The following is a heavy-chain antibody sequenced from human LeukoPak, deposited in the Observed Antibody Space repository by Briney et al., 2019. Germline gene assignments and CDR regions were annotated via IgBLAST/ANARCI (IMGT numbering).Heavy chain of an antibody. D-gene: IGHD7-27*01. Sequence: PGGSLRLSCAASGFTFSSYWMSWVRQAPGKGLEWVANIKQDGSEKYYVDSAKGRFTISRDNAKNSLHLQMNSLRAEDTAVYYCARINWAYGMDVWGQGTTVTVSS. J-gene: IGHJ6*02. CDR3: ARINWAYGMDV. V-gene: IGHV3-7*03. CDR1: GFTFSSYW. CDR2: IKQDGSEK.